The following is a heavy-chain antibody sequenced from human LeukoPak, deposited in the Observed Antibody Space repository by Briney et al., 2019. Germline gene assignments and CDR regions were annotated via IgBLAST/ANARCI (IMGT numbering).Heavy chain of an antibody. CDR1: GFTFSSNG. V-gene: IGHV3-33*01. CDR3: ARARNDYDTSSFSALDY. CDR2: IWYDGSNI. Sequence: PGRSLRLSCAASGFTFSSNGMHWVRQAPGKGLEWLAVIWYDGSNIYYADPVKGRFAISRDNSKNTLYLQINSLRAEDTAVYYCARARNDYDTSSFSALDYWGQGTLVTVSS. J-gene: IGHJ4*02. D-gene: IGHD3-22*01.